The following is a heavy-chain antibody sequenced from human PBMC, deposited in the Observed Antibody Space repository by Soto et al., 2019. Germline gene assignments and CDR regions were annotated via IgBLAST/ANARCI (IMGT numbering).Heavy chain of an antibody. Sequence: PSETLSLTCTVSGDSIRSNFWSWIRQPPGKGPEWIGYLYYRGTTNYNPSLKSRVTISMDTSKRQFSLKLTSVTAADTAVYYCARDFDDTTGKYYYAMDVWGPGTTVTVSS. D-gene: IGHD1-1*01. V-gene: IGHV4-59*01. CDR3: ARDFDDTTGKYYYAMDV. J-gene: IGHJ6*02. CDR2: LYYRGTT. CDR1: GDSIRSNF.